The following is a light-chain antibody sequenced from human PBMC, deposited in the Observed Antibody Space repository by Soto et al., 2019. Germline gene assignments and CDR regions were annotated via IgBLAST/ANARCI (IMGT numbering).Light chain of an antibody. V-gene: IGKV3-20*01. Sequence: EIVLTQSPGTLPLAPGERATRSCRASQSVSNNYLAWYQQKPGQAPRLLIYGASSRATGIPDRFSGSGSGTDFTLTISRLEPEDFAVYYCQQYGSSPRTFGQGTKVDIK. CDR3: QQYGSSPRT. J-gene: IGKJ1*01. CDR1: QSVSNNY. CDR2: GAS.